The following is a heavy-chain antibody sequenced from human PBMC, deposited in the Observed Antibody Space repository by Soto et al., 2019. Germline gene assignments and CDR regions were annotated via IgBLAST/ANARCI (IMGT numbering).Heavy chain of an antibody. CDR2: IIPIFGTA. J-gene: IGHJ6*02. Sequence: GASVKVSCKASGGTFSSYAISWVRQAPGQGLEWMGGIIPIFGTANYAQKFQGRVTITADESTSTAYMELSSLRSEDTAVYYCARAPICSGGSCYSVGMDVWGQGTTVTVSS. CDR1: GGTFSSYA. CDR3: ARAPICSGGSCYSVGMDV. V-gene: IGHV1-69*13. D-gene: IGHD2-15*01.